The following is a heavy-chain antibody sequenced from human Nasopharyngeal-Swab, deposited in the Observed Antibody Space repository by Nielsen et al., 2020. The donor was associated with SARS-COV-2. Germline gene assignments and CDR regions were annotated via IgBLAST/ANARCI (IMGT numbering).Heavy chain of an antibody. Sequence: ASVQVSCKASGYTFNKYYIHWLRQAPGQGLEWMGRINPGSGGTTYAQKFQGRVTMTRDTSTSTVFMDLSSLRSEDTAVYYCARRGRCSGSSCDMDVWGQGTTVTVSS. V-gene: IGHV1-46*02. D-gene: IGHD2-2*01. CDR1: GYTFNKYY. J-gene: IGHJ6*02. CDR2: INPGSGGT. CDR3: ARRGRCSGSSCDMDV.